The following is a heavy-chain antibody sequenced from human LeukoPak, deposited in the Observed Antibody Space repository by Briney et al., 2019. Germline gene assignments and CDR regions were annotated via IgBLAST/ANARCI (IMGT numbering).Heavy chain of an antibody. CDR1: GGSFSGYY. D-gene: IGHD6-19*01. V-gene: IGHV4-34*01. J-gene: IGHJ5*02. CDR3: ARASLWIAVAGKGSRVNWFDP. CDR2: INHSGST. Sequence: PSETLSLTCAVYGGSFSGYYWSWIRQPPGKGLEWIGEINHSGSTNYNPSLKSRVTISVDTSKNQFSLKLSSVTAADTAVYYCARASLWIAVAGKGSRVNWFDPWGQGTLVTVSS.